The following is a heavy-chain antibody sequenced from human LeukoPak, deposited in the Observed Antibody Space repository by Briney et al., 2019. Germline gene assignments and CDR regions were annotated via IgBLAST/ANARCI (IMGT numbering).Heavy chain of an antibody. CDR3: ARGPFDDY. Sequence: PGGSLRLSCAASGFTFKTYTMLWLRQAPGKGLVWVSRINSDGSSATYADSVKGRFTISRDNAKNTLYLQMNSLRAEDTAVYYCARGPFDDYWGQGTLVTVSS. CDR1: GFTFKTYT. CDR2: INSDGSSA. J-gene: IGHJ4*02. V-gene: IGHV3-74*01.